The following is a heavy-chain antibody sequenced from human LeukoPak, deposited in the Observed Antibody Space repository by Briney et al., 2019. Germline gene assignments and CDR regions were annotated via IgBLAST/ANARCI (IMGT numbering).Heavy chain of an antibody. V-gene: IGHV3-30-3*01. Sequence: PGRSLRLSCAASGFTFSSYAMHWVRQAPGKGLEWVAVISYDGSNKYYADSVKGRFTISRDNSKNTLYLQMNSLRAEDTAVYYCARGGGGGSWYELDYWGPGTLVTVSS. D-gene: IGHD6-13*01. J-gene: IGHJ4*02. CDR1: GFTFSSYA. CDR3: ARGGGGGSWYELDY. CDR2: ISYDGSNK.